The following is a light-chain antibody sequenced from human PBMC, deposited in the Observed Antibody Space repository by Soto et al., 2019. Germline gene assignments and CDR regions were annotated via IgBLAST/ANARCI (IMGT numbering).Light chain of an antibody. CDR1: QSIDTS. CDR2: AAS. Sequence: DIQMTQSPSSLSASVGDRVTITCRASQSIDTSLNWYHQRPGKAPDLLIYAASNLQSGVPSRFSGSGSGADFTLTISSLQPDDFATYYCQQSYSSPHMYTFGQGTKLELK. CDR3: QQSYSSPHMYT. J-gene: IGKJ2*01. V-gene: IGKV1-39*01.